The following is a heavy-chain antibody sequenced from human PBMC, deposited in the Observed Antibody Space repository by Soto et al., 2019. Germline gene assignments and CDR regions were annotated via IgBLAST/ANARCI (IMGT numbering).Heavy chain of an antibody. D-gene: IGHD6-19*01. V-gene: IGHV3-30-3*01. Sequence: QVQLVESGGGVVQPGRSLRLSCAASGFTFSSYAMHWVRQAPGKGLEWVAVISYDGSNKYYADSVKGRFTISRDNSKSTLYLQMNSLRAEDTAVYYCAREYSGQGRYFDYWGQGTLVTVSS. CDR1: GFTFSSYA. CDR2: ISYDGSNK. CDR3: AREYSGQGRYFDY. J-gene: IGHJ4*02.